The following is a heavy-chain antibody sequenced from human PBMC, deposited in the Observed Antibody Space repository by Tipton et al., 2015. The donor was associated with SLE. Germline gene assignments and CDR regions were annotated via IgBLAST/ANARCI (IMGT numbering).Heavy chain of an antibody. J-gene: IGHJ4*02. Sequence: QLVQSGGGLVQPGGSLRLSCAASGFTFSSYEMNWVRQAPGKGLEWVSYISGSGSTIYYADSVKGRFTISRDNAKNTLYLQMNSLRAEDTAAYYCARDGPGIPIDYWGQGTLVTVSS. V-gene: IGHV3-48*03. CDR1: GFTFSSYE. CDR2: ISGSGSTI. CDR3: ARDGPGIPIDY. D-gene: IGHD3-10*01.